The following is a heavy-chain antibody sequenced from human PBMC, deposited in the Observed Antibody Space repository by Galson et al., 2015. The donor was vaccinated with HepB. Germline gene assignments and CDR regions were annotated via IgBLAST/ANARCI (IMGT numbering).Heavy chain of an antibody. J-gene: IGHJ6*02. CDR2: IRNRANNYAT. CDR3: TRDPYYYVWGSYRVALLGDV. V-gene: IGHV3-73*01. D-gene: IGHD3-16*02. Sequence: SLRLSCAASGLTFSGSGIHWVRLASGKGLEWVGRIRNRANNYATAYAASVRGRFTVSSDNVKDFMFLEMSSLRDDDTAVYYCTRDPYYYVWGSYRVALLGDVWGQGTTVIVSS. CDR1: GLTFSGSG.